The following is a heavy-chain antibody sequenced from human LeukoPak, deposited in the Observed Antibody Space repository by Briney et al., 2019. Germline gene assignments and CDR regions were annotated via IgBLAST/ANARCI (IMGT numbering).Heavy chain of an antibody. Sequence: SVKVSCKASGGTFTSYAISWVRQAPGQGLEWMGGIIPIFGTANYAQKFQGRVTITADESTSTAYMELSSLRSEDTAVYYCARDLADFWSGYLLDPWGQGTLVTVSS. J-gene: IGHJ5*02. CDR1: GGTFTSYA. D-gene: IGHD3-3*01. CDR3: ARDLADFWSGYLLDP. CDR2: IIPIFGTA. V-gene: IGHV1-69*13.